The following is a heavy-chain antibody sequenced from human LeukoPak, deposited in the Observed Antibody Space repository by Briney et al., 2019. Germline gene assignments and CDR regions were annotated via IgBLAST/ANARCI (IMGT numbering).Heavy chain of an antibody. D-gene: IGHD3-10*01. J-gene: IGHJ5*02. V-gene: IGHV1-8*02. CDR2: MNPNSGNT. Sequence: ASVKVSCKASGYTFTSYDINWVRHATGQGLEKMGWMNPNSGNTGYAQKFQGRVTMTRNNSISTAYMELSSLRSEDAAVYYCARVLEAPMVRGVISRWFDPWGQGTLVTVS. CDR3: ARVLEAPMVRGVISRWFDP. CDR1: GYTFTSYD.